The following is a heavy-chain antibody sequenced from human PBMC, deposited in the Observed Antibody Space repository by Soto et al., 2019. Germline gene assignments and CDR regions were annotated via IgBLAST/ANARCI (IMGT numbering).Heavy chain of an antibody. V-gene: IGHV4-4*02. CDR2: ISHNGST. CDR1: SGSISSSNW. Sequence: QVQLQESGPGLVKPSGTLSLTCAVSSGSISSSNWWSWVRQPPGKGLEWIGEISHNGSTNYNPSLKRRVTISVDESKNQFSLKLSSVTAADTAVYYCARAFGYSGSHYYYYYMDVWGKGTPVTVSS. D-gene: IGHD1-26*01. CDR3: ARAFGYSGSHYYYYYMDV. J-gene: IGHJ6*03.